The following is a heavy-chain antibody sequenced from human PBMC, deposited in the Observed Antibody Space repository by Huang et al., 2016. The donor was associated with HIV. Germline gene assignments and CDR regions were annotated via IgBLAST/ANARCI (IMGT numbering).Heavy chain of an antibody. Sequence: QVQLVQSGAEVKKPGASVQVSCRASGYTFISYCITWVRQAPGQGLEWMGCISPSYGYTNYAQQFQGRVTMTTDTSMNTVYMEVRSLRSDDTAVYYCARDLGTTVVPDGMDVWGQGTTVTVSS. V-gene: IGHV1-18*04. J-gene: IGHJ6*02. CDR2: ISPSYGYT. D-gene: IGHD4-17*01. CDR3: ARDLGTTVVPDGMDV. CDR1: GYTFISYC.